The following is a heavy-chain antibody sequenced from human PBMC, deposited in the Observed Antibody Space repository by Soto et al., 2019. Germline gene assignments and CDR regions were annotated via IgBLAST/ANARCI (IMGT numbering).Heavy chain of an antibody. CDR1: GYTLTIYG. J-gene: IGHJ6*02. Sequence: APVKLACKASGYTLTIYGISWGLQAPRQGLEWMGWISAYNGNTNYAQKLQGRVTMTTDTSTSTAYMELRSLRSDDTAVYYCARDHPGGATPNYYYYGMDVWGQGTTVTVYS. D-gene: IGHD2-15*01. V-gene: IGHV1-18*04. CDR3: ARDHPGGATPNYYYYGMDV. CDR2: ISAYNGNT.